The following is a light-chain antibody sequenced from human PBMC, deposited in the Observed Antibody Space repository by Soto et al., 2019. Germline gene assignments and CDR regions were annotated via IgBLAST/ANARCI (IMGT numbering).Light chain of an antibody. J-gene: IGKJ1*01. Sequence: EIVLTQSPGTLSLSPGERATLSCRASQSLSSYYLNWYQQKPGQAPRLLIYGVYSRATGIPDRFSGSGSGTDFTLTISGLEPEDFAMYYCQQYATSLPWTFGQGTQVEIK. CDR2: GVY. V-gene: IGKV3-20*01. CDR1: QSLSSYY. CDR3: QQYATSLPWT.